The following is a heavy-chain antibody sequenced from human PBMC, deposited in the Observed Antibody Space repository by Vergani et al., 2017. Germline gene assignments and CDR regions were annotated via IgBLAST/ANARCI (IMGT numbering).Heavy chain of an antibody. CDR2: ISGSGGST. V-gene: IGHV3-23*01. Sequence: EVQLLESGGGLVQPGGSLRLSCAASGFTFSSYAMSWVRQAPGKGLEWVSAISGSGGSTYYADSVKGRFTISRDNSKNTLYLQMNSLRAEDTAVYYCAKVSIVVVPAAIRSGQDYWDQGTLVTVSS. J-gene: IGHJ4*02. CDR1: GFTFSSYA. D-gene: IGHD2-2*02. CDR3: AKVSIVVVPAAIRSGQDY.